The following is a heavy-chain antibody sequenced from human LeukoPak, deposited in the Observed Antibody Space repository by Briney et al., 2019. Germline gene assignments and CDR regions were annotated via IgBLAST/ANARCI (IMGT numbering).Heavy chain of an antibody. Sequence: GGSLRLSCAASGFTFSSYGMHWVRQAPGKGLEWVAFIRYDGSNKYYADSVKGRFTISRDNSKNTLYLQMNSLRAEDTAVYYCAKRQGIVGATKRGYYYYMDVWGKGTTVTISS. CDR3: AKRQGIVGATKRGYYYYMDV. V-gene: IGHV3-30*02. J-gene: IGHJ6*03. CDR2: IRYDGSNK. D-gene: IGHD1-26*01. CDR1: GFTFSSYG.